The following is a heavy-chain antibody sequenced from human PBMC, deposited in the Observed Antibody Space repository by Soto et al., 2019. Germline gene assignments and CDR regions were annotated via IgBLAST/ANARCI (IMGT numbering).Heavy chain of an antibody. Sequence: GGSLRLSCAASGFTFSSYSMNWVRQAPGKGLEWVSYISSSSSTIYYADSVKGRFTISRDNAKNSLYLQMNSLRDEDTAVYYCAGHYYDSSGYYDYYYYYGMDVWGQGTTVTVSS. CDR3: AGHYYDSSGYYDYYYYYGMDV. D-gene: IGHD3-22*01. CDR1: GFTFSSYS. CDR2: ISSSSSTI. J-gene: IGHJ6*02. V-gene: IGHV3-48*02.